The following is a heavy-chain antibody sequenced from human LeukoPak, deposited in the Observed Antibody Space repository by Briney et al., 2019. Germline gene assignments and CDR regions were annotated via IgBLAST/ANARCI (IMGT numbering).Heavy chain of an antibody. CDR3: ARELHDYVWGSYGVDY. D-gene: IGHD3-16*01. CDR1: GYSISSGYY. Sequence: SETLSLTCTVSGYSISSGYYWGWIRQPPGKGLEWIGSIYHSGSTYYNPSLKSRVTISVDTSKNQFSLKLSSVTAADTAVYYCARELHDYVWGSYGVDYWGQGTLVTVSS. J-gene: IGHJ4*02. CDR2: IYHSGST. V-gene: IGHV4-38-2*02.